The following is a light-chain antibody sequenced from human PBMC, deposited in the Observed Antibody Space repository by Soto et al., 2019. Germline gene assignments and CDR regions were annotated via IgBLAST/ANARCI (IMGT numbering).Light chain of an antibody. Sequence: DIQMTQSPSSVSASVGDRVTITCRARQAIDSWLAWYQQKPGEAPKFLIFTGSLLQRGVPPRFSGSGSGTDFTLPISSLQPEDCATYYCQQTLSFPPTFGQGTKV. J-gene: IGKJ1*01. V-gene: IGKV1-12*01. CDR2: TGS. CDR3: QQTLSFPPT. CDR1: QAIDSW.